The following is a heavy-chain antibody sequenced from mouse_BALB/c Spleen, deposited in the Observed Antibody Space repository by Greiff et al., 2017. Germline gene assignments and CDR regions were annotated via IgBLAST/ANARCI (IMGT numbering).Heavy chain of an antibody. V-gene: IGHV2-4-1*01. CDR1: GFSLTSYG. J-gene: IGHJ4*01. CDR2: IWRGGST. D-gene: IGHD2-12*01. Sequence: QVQLQQSGPGLVQPSQSLSITCTVSGFSLTSYGVHWVRQCPGKGLEWLGVIWRGGSTDYNAAFLSRLSISEDNSKSQVFFKMNSLQADDTARYYCGRNYDVTDAMDYWGQGTSVTVAS. CDR3: GRNYDVTDAMDY.